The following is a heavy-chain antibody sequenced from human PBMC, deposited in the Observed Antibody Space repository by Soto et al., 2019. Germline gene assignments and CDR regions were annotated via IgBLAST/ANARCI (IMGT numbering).Heavy chain of an antibody. CDR2: IYYSGST. CDR3: ARGPKDYDFWSGYYTWFDP. Sequence: SETLSLTCTVSGGSISSGDYYWSWIRQPPGKGLEWIGYIYYSGSTYYNPPLKSRVTISVDTSKNQFSLKLSSVTAADTAVYYCARGPKDYDFWSGYYTWFDPWGQGTLVTVSS. D-gene: IGHD3-3*01. CDR1: GGSISSGDYY. V-gene: IGHV4-30-4*01. J-gene: IGHJ5*02.